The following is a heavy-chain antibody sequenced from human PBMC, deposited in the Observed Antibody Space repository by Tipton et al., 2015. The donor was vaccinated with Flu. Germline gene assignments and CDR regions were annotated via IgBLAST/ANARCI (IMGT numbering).Heavy chain of an antibody. V-gene: IGHV4-4*07. CDR3: ARDSQQLVHRYYYYGMDV. D-gene: IGHD6-13*01. CDR2: IYTSGST. J-gene: IGHJ6*02. Sequence: TLSLTCTVSGGSISSYYWSWIRQPAGKGLEWIGRIYTSGSTNYNPSLKSRVTMSVGTSKNQFSLKLSSVTAADTAVYYCARDSQQLVHRYYYYGMDVWGQGTTVTVSS. CDR1: GGSISSYY.